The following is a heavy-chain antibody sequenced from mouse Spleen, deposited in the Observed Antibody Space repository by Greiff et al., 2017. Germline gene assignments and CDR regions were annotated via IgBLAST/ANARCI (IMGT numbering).Heavy chain of an antibody. CDR3: ARHYRYDGGAWFAY. V-gene: IGHV14-3*02. Sequence: VQLQQSGAELVKPGASVKLSCTASGFNIKDTYMHWVKQRPEQGLEWIGRIDPANGNTKYDPKFQGKATITADTSSNTAYLQLSSLTSEDTAVYYCARHYRYDGGAWFAYWGQGTLVTVSA. J-gene: IGHJ3*01. D-gene: IGHD2-14*01. CDR1: GFNIKDTY. CDR2: IDPANGNT.